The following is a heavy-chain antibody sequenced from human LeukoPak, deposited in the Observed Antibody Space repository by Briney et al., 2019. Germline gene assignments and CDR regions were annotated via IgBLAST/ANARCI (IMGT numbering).Heavy chain of an antibody. CDR2: INPSSGGT. Sequence: GGSLRLSCAVSGFTFNSFPLSWGRQAPGMGLEWVSGINPSSGGTYYADSVKGRFTISRDNSKNTLYLEMNSLGAEDTAVYYCARGRISPDYWGQGTLVTVSS. D-gene: IGHD3-3*02. J-gene: IGHJ4*02. CDR3: ARGRISPDY. V-gene: IGHV3-23*01. CDR1: GFTFNSFP.